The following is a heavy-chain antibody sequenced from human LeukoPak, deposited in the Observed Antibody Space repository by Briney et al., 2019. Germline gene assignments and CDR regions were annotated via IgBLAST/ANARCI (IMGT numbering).Heavy chain of an antibody. Sequence: ASVKVSCKASGYTFTSYYMHWVRQAPGQGLEWMGVINPSGDSTSYAQKFQGRVTMTRDTSTSTVYMELGSLRSEDTAVHYCARSMIRGVTYYFDYWGQGTLVTVSS. CDR1: GYTFTSYY. CDR3: ARSMIRGVTYYFDY. CDR2: INPSGDST. J-gene: IGHJ4*02. V-gene: IGHV1-46*01. D-gene: IGHD3-10*01.